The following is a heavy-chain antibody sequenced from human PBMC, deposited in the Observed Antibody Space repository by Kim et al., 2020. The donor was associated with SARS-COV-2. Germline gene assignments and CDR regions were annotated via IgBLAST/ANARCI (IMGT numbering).Heavy chain of an antibody. CDR2: IYYSGST. Sequence: SETLSLTCTVSGGSISSSSYYWGWIRQPPGKGLEWIGSIYYSGSTYYNPSLKSRVTISVDTSKNQFSLKLSSVTAADTAVYYCNRVGIAAAGKAYYFDYWGQGTLVTVSS. CDR3: NRVGIAAAGKAYYFDY. CDR1: GGSISSSSYY. D-gene: IGHD6-13*01. J-gene: IGHJ4*02. V-gene: IGHV4-39*07.